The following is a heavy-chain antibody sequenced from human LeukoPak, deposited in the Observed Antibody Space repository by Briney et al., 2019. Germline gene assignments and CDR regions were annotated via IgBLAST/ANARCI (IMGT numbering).Heavy chain of an antibody. V-gene: IGHV3-11*04. CDR1: GFTFSDYY. CDR3: ARARYFDWLIVDY. Sequence: GGSLRLSCAASGFTFSDYYMSWIRQAPGKGLEWVSYISSSGSTIYYADSVKGRFTISRDNAKNSLYLQMNSLRAEDTAVYYCARARYFDWLIVDYWGQGTLVTVSS. D-gene: IGHD3-9*01. J-gene: IGHJ4*02. CDR2: ISSSGSTI.